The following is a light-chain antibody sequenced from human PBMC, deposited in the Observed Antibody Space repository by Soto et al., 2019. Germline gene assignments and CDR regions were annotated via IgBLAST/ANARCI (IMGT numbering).Light chain of an antibody. J-gene: IGKJ4*01. CDR1: QDIGND. Sequence: AIQMTQSPSSLSASVGDRVTITCRASQDIGNDLAWYQQRPGKAPKLLIYAASSLQSGVPSRFSGSGSGTDFTLTLSSLQPGDFATYSCLRDYHVPLTFRGGTNVEIK. V-gene: IGKV1-6*01. CDR3: LRDYHVPLT. CDR2: AAS.